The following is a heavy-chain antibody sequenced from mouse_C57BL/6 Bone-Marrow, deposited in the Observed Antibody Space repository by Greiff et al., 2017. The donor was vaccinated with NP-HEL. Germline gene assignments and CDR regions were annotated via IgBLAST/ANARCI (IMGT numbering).Heavy chain of an antibody. D-gene: IGHD2-3*01. CDR2: INSDGGST. Sequence: EVMLVESGGGLVQPGESLKLSCESNEYEFPSHDMSWVRKTPEKRLELVAAINSDGGSTYYPDTMERRFIISRDNTKKTLYLQMSSLRSEDTALYYCARHPIYDVYEGYAMDYWGQGTSVTVSS. CDR1: EYEFPSHD. CDR3: ARHPIYDVYEGYAMDY. V-gene: IGHV5-2*01. J-gene: IGHJ4*01.